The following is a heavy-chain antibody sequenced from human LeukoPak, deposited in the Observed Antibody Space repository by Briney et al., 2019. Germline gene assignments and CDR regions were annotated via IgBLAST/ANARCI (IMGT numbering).Heavy chain of an antibody. CDR2: IYYSGST. Sequence: SETLSLTCTVSGGFISSYYWSWIRQPPGKGLEWIGYIYYSGSTNYNPSLKSRVTISVDTSKNQFSLKLSSVTAADTAVYYCARSESSSSIYYYGMDVWGQGTTVTVSS. CDR3: ARSESSSSIYYYGMDV. J-gene: IGHJ6*02. V-gene: IGHV4-59*01. D-gene: IGHD6-6*01. CDR1: GGFISSYY.